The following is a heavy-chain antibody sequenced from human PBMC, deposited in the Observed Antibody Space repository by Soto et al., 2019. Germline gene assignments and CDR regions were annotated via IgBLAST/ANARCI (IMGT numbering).Heavy chain of an antibody. V-gene: IGHV4-59*01. J-gene: IGHJ6*02. D-gene: IGHD2-21*02. CDR2: IYYDGTA. CDR3: ARDLWGYCGTDCYPLDV. CDR1: GGSFSPNY. Sequence: SETLSLTCTVSGGSFSPNYWSWIRQPPGKGLEWVGYIYYDGTARHNPSLKSRVTISVDTSKNQFSLKLNAVTAADTAVYYCARDLWGYCGTDCYPLDVWAQGTTVTVSS.